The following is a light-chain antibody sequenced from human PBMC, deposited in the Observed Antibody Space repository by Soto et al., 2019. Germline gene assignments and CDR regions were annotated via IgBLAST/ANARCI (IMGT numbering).Light chain of an antibody. Sequence: DIQMTQSPSSLSASVGDRVTITCQASQDISNYFNWYQQKPGKAPKLLIYDASNLETGVPSRFSGSGSGTDFTFTISSLQPEDIATYDCQQYDNLPYTFGQGTKLEIK. CDR3: QQYDNLPYT. J-gene: IGKJ2*01. CDR2: DAS. V-gene: IGKV1-33*01. CDR1: QDISNY.